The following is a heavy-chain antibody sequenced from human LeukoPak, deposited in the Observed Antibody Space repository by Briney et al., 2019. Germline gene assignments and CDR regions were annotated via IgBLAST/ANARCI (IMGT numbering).Heavy chain of an antibody. CDR1: GFTFSDDY. Sequence: GGSLRLSCAASGFTFSDDYISWVRHGPGKGLGRGSYIIDRVGAISSADSVKGGFTISRDNAKNSLYLQMNSLRAEDTAVYYCARDILTGYYYFDYWGQGTLVTVSS. D-gene: IGHD3-9*01. V-gene: IGHV3-11*04. CDR2: IIDRVGAI. J-gene: IGHJ4*02. CDR3: ARDILTGYYYFDY.